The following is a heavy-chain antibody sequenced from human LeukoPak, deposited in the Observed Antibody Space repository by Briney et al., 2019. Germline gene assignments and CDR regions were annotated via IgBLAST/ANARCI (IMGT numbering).Heavy chain of an antibody. D-gene: IGHD6-19*01. V-gene: IGHV1-2*02. CDR2: INPNSGGT. CDR1: GYTFTGYY. CDR3: ATGLGSGWYLLRSDAFDI. Sequence: ASVKVSCKASGYTFTGYYMHWVRQAPGQGLEWMGWINPNSGGTNYAQKFQGRVTMTRDTSISTAYMELSRLRSDDTAVYYCATGLGSGWYLLRSDAFDIWGQGTMVTVSS. J-gene: IGHJ3*02.